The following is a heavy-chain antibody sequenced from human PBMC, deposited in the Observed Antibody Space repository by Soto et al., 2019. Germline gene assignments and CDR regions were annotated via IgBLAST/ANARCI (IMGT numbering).Heavy chain of an antibody. Sequence: DVQLVETGGELIQPGGSLRLSCAATGFTVSSKYMSWVRQAPGKGLEWISVIWSAGLIYYADSVRARFTISRDISKNILYLEMTSLRADDTAVYYCAREAPMDVWGQGTTVTVSS. V-gene: IGHV3-53*02. J-gene: IGHJ6*02. CDR2: IWSAGLI. CDR1: GFTVSSKY. CDR3: AREAPMDV.